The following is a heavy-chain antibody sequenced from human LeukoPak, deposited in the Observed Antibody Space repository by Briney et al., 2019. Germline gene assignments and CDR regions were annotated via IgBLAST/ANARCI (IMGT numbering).Heavy chain of an antibody. Sequence: GGSLRLSCAASGFTFSSYSMNWVRQAPGKGLEWVSSISRSSRHLYYADSVKGRFTNSRDDAKNSVYLQMNSLRADETAVYYCVRDFDTVTTAYLQLWGQGTLVTVSS. CDR3: VRDFDTVTTAYLQL. CDR2: ISRSSRHL. CDR1: GFTFSSYS. V-gene: IGHV3-21*01. D-gene: IGHD4-17*01. J-gene: IGHJ1*01.